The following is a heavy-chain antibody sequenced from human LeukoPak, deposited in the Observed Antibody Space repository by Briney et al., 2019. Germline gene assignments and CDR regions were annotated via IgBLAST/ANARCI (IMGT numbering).Heavy chain of an antibody. CDR1: GGSISSSSYY. D-gene: IGHD6-6*01. CDR3: ARGVGSSSSPYYYYYYYMDV. CDR2: IYYSGST. V-gene: IGHV4-39*01. J-gene: IGHJ6*03. Sequence: SETLSLTCTVSGGSISSSSYYWGWIRQPPGKGLEWIGSIYYSGSTYYNPSLKSRVTISVDTSKNQFSLKLSSVTAADTAVYYCARGVGSSSSPYYYYYYYMDVWGKGTTVTVSS.